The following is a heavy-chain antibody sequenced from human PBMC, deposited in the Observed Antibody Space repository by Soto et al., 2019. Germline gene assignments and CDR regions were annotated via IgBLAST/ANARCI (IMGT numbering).Heavy chain of an antibody. CDR1: GFTFSSFG. CDR3: ARGYSYGSYWYFDL. J-gene: IGHJ2*01. CDR2: ITASNGNT. V-gene: IGHV1-18*04. Sequence: QLQLVQSGAEVKNPGASVKVSCKASGFTFSSFGITWVRQAPGQGLEWMGWITASNGNTNYAQNLQGRVTMTTDTSTSTAYMEVWRMRSDDTAVYYCARGYSYGSYWYFDLWGRGTLVTVSS. D-gene: IGHD5-18*01.